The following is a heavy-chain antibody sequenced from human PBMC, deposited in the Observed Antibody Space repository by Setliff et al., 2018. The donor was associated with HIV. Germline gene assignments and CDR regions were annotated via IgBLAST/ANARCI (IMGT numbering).Heavy chain of an antibody. CDR1: SDSIRFYY. J-gene: IGHJ4*02. CDR2: IYYTGST. Sequence: SETLSLTCTVSSDSIRFYYWTWIRQPPGKGLEWIGNIYYTGSTNYNPYLKSRITISIDTSKSQFSLKLTSVAAADTAVYYCARDSGGYNYGFAVGSFDYWGQGALVTVSS. CDR3: ARDSGGYNYGFAVGSFDY. V-gene: IGHV4-59*01. D-gene: IGHD5-18*01.